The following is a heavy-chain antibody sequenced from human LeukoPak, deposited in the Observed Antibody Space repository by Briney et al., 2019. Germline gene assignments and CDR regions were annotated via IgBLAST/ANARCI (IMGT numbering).Heavy chain of an antibody. CDR1: GYTFTSYD. CDR2: MNPNSGNT. CDR3: ARVMYYDILTGYPVAFDI. V-gene: IGHV1-8*01. Sequence: GASVKVSCKASGYTFTSYDINWVRQATGQGLEWMGWMNPNSGNTGYAQKFQGRVTMTRNTSISTAYMELSSLRSEDTAVYYCARVMYYDILTGYPVAFDIWGQGTMVTVSS. D-gene: IGHD3-9*01. J-gene: IGHJ3*02.